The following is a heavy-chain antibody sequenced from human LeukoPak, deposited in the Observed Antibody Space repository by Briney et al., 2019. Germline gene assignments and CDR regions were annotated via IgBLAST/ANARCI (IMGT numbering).Heavy chain of an antibody. V-gene: IGHV3-7*01. CDR1: GFRFSSYW. Sequence: GGSLRLSCAASGFRFSSYWMSWVRQAPGKGREWVANINLDGSEKSYVDSVEGRFTISRDNAKNSLYLQMNSLRGEDTAVYYCARDSERSSSFAFDIWGQGTMVTASS. D-gene: IGHD3-3*02. CDR3: ARDSERSSSFAFDI. CDR2: INLDGSEK. J-gene: IGHJ3*02.